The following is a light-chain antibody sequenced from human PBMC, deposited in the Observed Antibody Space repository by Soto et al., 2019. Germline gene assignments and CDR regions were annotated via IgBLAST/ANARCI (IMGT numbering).Light chain of an antibody. J-gene: IGKJ3*01. Sequence: EIVLTQSPATLSLSPGERVTLSCRASQSVSSSLAWYQQKPGQAPRLLIYDASNRATNIQARFSGSGSATDVTLTISSLEPEDFAVYYCQQRSTWPLTFGPGTKVDVK. V-gene: IGKV3-11*01. CDR3: QQRSTWPLT. CDR1: QSVSSS. CDR2: DAS.